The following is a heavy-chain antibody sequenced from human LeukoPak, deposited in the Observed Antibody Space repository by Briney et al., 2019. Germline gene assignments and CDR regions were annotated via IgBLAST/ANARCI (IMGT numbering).Heavy chain of an antibody. D-gene: IGHD3-22*01. Sequence: GGSLRLSCVASGFTFSSYSMNWVRQAPGKGLEWVSYISSSSSTIYYADSVKGRFTISRDNAKNSLYLQMNSLRAEDTAVYYCARDRGYYYVDLYDYWGQGTLVTVSS. V-gene: IGHV3-48*01. J-gene: IGHJ4*02. CDR2: ISSSSSTI. CDR3: ARDRGYYYVDLYDY. CDR1: GFTFSSYS.